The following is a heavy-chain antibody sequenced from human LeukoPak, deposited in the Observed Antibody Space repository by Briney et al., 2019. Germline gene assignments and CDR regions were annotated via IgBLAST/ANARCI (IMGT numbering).Heavy chain of an antibody. Sequence: PSETLSLTCTVSGGSISSNNHYWGWIRQPPGKGLEWLGSIYYSGNTYYYPALKSRVTISVATSKSQFSLSLSSVTAADTAVYYCARHKWIEHWLRHWYFDLLGRGTLVTVSS. J-gene: IGHJ2*01. D-gene: IGHD5-18*01. CDR3: ARHKWIEHWLRHWYFDL. CDR1: GGSISSNNHY. CDR2: IYYSGNT. V-gene: IGHV4-39*01.